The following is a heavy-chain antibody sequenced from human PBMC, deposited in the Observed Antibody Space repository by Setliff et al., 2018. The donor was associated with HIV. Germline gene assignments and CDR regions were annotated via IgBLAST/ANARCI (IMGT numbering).Heavy chain of an antibody. CDR1: NGSFSGYY. Sequence: SETLSLTCAVYNGSFSGYYWTWIRQPPGRGLQWIGEIYHSGATTYNPSLKRRATISVDRSKNQFSLKLSSVTAADTAVYYCARVDCSGTSCYRDSYYYMDVWGKGTTVTVSS. D-gene: IGHD2-2*01. CDR3: ARVDCSGTSCYRDSYYYMDV. J-gene: IGHJ6*03. V-gene: IGHV4-34*01. CDR2: IYHSGAT.